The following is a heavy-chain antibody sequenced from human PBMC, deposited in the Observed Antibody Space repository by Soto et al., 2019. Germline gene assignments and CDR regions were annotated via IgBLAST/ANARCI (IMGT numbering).Heavy chain of an antibody. Sequence: QVQLQQWGAGLLKPSETLSLTCAVYGGSFSGYYWSWIRQPPGKGLEWIGEINHSGSTNYNPSLKSRVTISVDTSKNQFSLKLSSVTAADTAVYYCARGGISRRYIAARGPSFDYWGQGTLVTVSS. CDR2: INHSGST. J-gene: IGHJ4*02. CDR3: ARGGISRRYIAARGPSFDY. V-gene: IGHV4-34*01. D-gene: IGHD6-6*01. CDR1: GGSFSGYY.